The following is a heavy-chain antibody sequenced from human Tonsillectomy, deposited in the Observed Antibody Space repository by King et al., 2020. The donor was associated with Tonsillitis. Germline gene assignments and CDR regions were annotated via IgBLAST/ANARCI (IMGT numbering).Heavy chain of an antibody. D-gene: IGHD3-3*01. J-gene: IGHJ5*02. CDR2: IYYSGST. V-gene: IGHV4-39*01. CDR1: GGSISSSSYY. CDR3: ARAFTIFGVVTDNWFDP. Sequence: QLQESGPGLVKPSETLSLTCTVSGGSISSSSYYWGWIRQPPGKGLEWIGSIYYSGSTYYNPSLKSRVTISVDTSKNQFSLKLSSWTAADTAVYYCARAFTIFGVVTDNWFDPWGQGTLVTVSS.